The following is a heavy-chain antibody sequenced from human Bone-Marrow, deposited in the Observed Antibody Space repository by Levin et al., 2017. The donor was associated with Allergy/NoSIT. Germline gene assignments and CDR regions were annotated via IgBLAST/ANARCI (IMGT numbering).Heavy chain of an antibody. D-gene: IGHD2-15*01. CDR1: GFTFSNYG. Sequence: PGGSLRLSCAASGFTFSNYGMHWVRQAPGKGLEWVAVISDDGTTTYYGDSVKGRFTISRDNSKNTLSLQMDGLRGEDTAVYYCAKEGSSNKWSFDYWGQGTLVTVSS. CDR2: ISDDGTTT. V-gene: IGHV3-30*18. CDR3: AKEGSSNKWSFDY. J-gene: IGHJ4*02.